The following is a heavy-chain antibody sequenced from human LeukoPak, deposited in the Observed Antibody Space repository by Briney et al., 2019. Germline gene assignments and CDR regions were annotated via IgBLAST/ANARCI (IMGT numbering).Heavy chain of an antibody. V-gene: IGHV3-23*01. CDR3: VKPPRLSIIRGEGMDV. D-gene: IGHD3-10*01. Sequence: GGSLRLSCAGSGFTFRTYAMGWVRQAPGKGLEWVSSINRGGDDTYYADSVKGRFTISRDNFKNTLYLQMNSLRAEDTAVHYCVKPPRLSIIRGEGMDVWGQGTTVTVSS. CDR2: INRGGDDT. CDR1: GFTFRTYA. J-gene: IGHJ6*02.